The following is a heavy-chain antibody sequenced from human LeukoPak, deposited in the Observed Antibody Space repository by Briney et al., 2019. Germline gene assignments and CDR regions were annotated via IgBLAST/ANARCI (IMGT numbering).Heavy chain of an antibody. Sequence: ASVKVSCKASGYTFTSYGISWVRQAPGQGLEWMGWISAYNGNTNYAQKLQGRVTMTTDTSTSTAYTELRSLRSDDTAVYYCARDSLPYIVGATISIDYWGQGTLVTVSS. D-gene: IGHD1-26*01. CDR3: ARDSLPYIVGATISIDY. CDR2: ISAYNGNT. CDR1: GYTFTSYG. V-gene: IGHV1-18*01. J-gene: IGHJ4*02.